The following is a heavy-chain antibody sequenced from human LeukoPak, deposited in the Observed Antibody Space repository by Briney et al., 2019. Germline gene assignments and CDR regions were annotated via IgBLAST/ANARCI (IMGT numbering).Heavy chain of an antibody. Sequence: SETPSLTCAVYGGSFSGYYWSWIRQPPGKGLEWIGEINHSGSTNYNPSLKSRVTISVDTSKNQFSLKLSSVTAADTAVYYCARSSSWVNWFDPWGQGTLVTVSS. J-gene: IGHJ5*02. CDR2: INHSGST. D-gene: IGHD6-13*01. CDR1: GGSFSGYY. V-gene: IGHV4-34*01. CDR3: ARSSSWVNWFDP.